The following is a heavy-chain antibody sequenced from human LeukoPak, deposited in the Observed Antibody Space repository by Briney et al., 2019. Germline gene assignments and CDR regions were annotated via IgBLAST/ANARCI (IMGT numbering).Heavy chain of an antibody. J-gene: IGHJ3*02. V-gene: IGHV3-23*01. Sequence: GGSLRLSCAASGFTFSSYSMIWVRQAPGKGLEWVSAISGGGGHTFYADSVKGRVTTSRDNSKNTLYLQTNNVRAEDTAVYYCAKRVAEESSSWYIDMWGQGTMVSVSS. CDR1: GFTFSSYS. CDR3: AKRVAEESSSWYIDM. D-gene: IGHD6-13*01. CDR2: ISGGGGHT.